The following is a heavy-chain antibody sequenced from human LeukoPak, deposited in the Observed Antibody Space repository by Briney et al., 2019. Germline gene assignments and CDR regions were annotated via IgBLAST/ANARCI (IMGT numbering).Heavy chain of an antibody. D-gene: IGHD3-22*01. CDR2: ISGSGGST. Sequence: GGSLRLSCAASGFTFSSYDMHWVRQAPGKGLEWVAAISGSGGSTYYADSVKGRFTISRDNSKNTLYLQMNSLRAEDTAVYYCATGLWYYYDSSGYSTSDYWGQGTLVTVSS. CDR3: ATGLWYYYDSSGYSTSDY. CDR1: GFTFSSYD. V-gene: IGHV3-23*01. J-gene: IGHJ4*02.